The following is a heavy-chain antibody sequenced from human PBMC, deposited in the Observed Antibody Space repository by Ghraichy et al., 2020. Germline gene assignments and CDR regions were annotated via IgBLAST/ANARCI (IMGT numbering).Heavy chain of an antibody. CDR2: ISVYNGKT. CDR1: GYTLSSYG. J-gene: IGHJ5*02. V-gene: IGHV1-18*01. Sequence: ASVKVSCKASGYTLSSYGVSWVRQAPGQGLEWMGWISVYNGKTKYPQKFEGRVTMTTDTPTNTAYMELRSLRSDDTAVYYCARDVTTGTTFRWFDPWGQGTLVTVSS. CDR3: ARDVTTGTTFRWFDP. D-gene: IGHD1-1*01.